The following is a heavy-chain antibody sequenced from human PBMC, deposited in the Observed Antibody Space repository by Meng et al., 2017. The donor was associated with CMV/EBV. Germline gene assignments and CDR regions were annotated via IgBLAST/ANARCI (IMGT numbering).Heavy chain of an antibody. CDR1: GGSFSGYY. CDR3: ARDRGGDGCGGDCYYYYGMDV. Sequence: SETLSLTCAVYGGSFSGYYWSWIRQPPGKGLEWIGEINHSGSTNYNPSLKSRVTISVDTSKNQFSLKLSSVTAADTAVYYCARDRGGDGCGGDCYYYYGMDVWGQGTTVTVSS. V-gene: IGHV4-34*01. CDR2: INHSGST. J-gene: IGHJ6*02. D-gene: IGHD2-21*01.